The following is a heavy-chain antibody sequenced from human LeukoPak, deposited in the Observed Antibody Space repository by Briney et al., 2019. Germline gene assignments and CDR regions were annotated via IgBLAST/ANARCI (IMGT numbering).Heavy chain of an antibody. V-gene: IGHV4-59*08. CDR1: GGSISSYY. CDR2: IYYSGST. D-gene: IGHD1-26*01. Sequence: SETLSLTCTVSGGSISSYYWSWIRQPPGKGLEWIGYIYYSGSTNYNPSLKSRVTISVDTSKNQFSLKLSSVTAADTAVYYCAKFVGYVDSGSYGYFDYWGQGTLVTVSS. J-gene: IGHJ4*02. CDR3: AKFVGYVDSGSYGYFDY.